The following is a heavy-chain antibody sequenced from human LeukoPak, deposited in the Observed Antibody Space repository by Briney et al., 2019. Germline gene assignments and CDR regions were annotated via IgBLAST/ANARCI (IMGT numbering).Heavy chain of an antibody. CDR1: GFIFSSYG. J-gene: IGHJ4*02. D-gene: IGHD2-15*01. V-gene: IGHV3-48*01. CDR3: ARDGVALY. Sequence: GGSLRLSCAASGFIFSSYGMNWVRQAPGKGLEWVSYISSSTSTIQYLDSVKGRFTISRDNAKNSLYLQMNSLRADDTAVYYCARDGVALYWGQGALVTVSS. CDR2: ISSSTSTI.